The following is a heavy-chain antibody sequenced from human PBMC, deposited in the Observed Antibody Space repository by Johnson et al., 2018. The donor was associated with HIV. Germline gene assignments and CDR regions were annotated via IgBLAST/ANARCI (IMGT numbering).Heavy chain of an antibody. Sequence: VQLVESGGGLVQPGGSLRLSCAASGFTFSSYAMSWVRQAPGKGLEWVSAISGSGGSTYYADSVKGRFTISRDNSKNTLYLKMNSLRAEDTAVYYCVSSAQWSGWPPGAFDIWGQGTMVTVSS. V-gene: IGHV3-23*04. CDR2: ISGSGGST. CDR1: GFTFSSYA. J-gene: IGHJ3*02. CDR3: VSSAQWSGWPPGAFDI. D-gene: IGHD6-19*01.